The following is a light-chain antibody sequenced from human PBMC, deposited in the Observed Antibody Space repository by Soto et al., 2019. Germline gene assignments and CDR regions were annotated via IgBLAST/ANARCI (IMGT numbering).Light chain of an antibody. CDR1: QNLGTLY. CDR3: QQYNSWPPIT. J-gene: IGKJ5*01. Sequence: IVFTQSPGTLSLYTGERGTLSCRASQNLGTLYLAWFQQKSGQAPRLLIYSASRRATGIPDRFSGSGSGTEFTLTISSLQSEDFAVYYCQQYNSWPPITFGQGTRLEIK. V-gene: IGKV3-20*01. CDR2: SAS.